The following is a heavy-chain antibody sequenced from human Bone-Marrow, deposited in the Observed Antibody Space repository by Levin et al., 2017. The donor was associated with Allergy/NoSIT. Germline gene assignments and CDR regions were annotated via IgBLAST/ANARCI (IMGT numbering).Heavy chain of an antibody. CDR2: VNSDGDTT. CDR3: VRDVGYDVSTGYYTHDY. CDR1: GFTFTNYW. V-gene: IGHV3-74*03. Sequence: SCAASGFTFTNYWMHWVRQRPGKGLEWVSRVNSDGDTTTYADSVKGRFIISRDNAKNTLQLQMNSLRPEDTAMYYCVRDVGYDVSTGYYTHDYWGQGTRVTVSS. D-gene: IGHD3-9*01. J-gene: IGHJ4*02.